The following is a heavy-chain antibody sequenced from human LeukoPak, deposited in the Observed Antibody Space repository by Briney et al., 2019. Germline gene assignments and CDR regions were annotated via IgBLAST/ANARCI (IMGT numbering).Heavy chain of an antibody. V-gene: IGHV3-30*01. CDR2: ISYDGSNK. CDR3: ARDSTYYYDSGSSGPHYFDY. J-gene: IGHJ4*02. Sequence: GWSLRLSCAASGFTFSSYAMHWVRQAPGKGPEWVADISYDGSNKYYADSVKGRFTISRDNSKNTLYLQMNSLRAEDTAVYYCARDSTYYYDSGSSGPHYFDYWGQGTLVTVSS. CDR1: GFTFSSYA. D-gene: IGHD3-10*01.